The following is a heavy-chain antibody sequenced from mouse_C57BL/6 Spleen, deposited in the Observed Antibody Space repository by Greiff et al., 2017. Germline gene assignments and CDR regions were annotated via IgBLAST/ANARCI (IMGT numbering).Heavy chain of an antibody. Sequence: QVQLQQSGAELARPGASVKMSCKASGYTFTSYTMHWVKQRPGQGLEWIGYINPSSGYTKYNQKFKDKATLTADKSSSTAYMQLSSLTSEDSAVYYCAIYYDYDEGKDYWGQGTSVTVSS. V-gene: IGHV1-4*01. D-gene: IGHD2-4*01. CDR1: GYTFTSYT. CDR2: INPSSGYT. J-gene: IGHJ4*01. CDR3: AIYYDYDEGKDY.